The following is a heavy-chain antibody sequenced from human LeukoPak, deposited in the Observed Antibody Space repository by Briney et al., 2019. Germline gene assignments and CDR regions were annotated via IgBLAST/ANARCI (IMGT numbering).Heavy chain of an antibody. CDR1: GYTFTGYC. J-gene: IGHJ4*02. CDR3: AREVVTWYYFDY. Sequence: ASVKVSCKASGYTFTGYCMHWVRQAPGQGLEWMGWINPNSGGTNYAQKFQGRVTMTRDTSISTAYMELSRLRSDDTAVYYCAREVVTWYYFDYWGQGTLVTVSS. CDR2: INPNSGGT. V-gene: IGHV1-2*02. D-gene: IGHD4-23*01.